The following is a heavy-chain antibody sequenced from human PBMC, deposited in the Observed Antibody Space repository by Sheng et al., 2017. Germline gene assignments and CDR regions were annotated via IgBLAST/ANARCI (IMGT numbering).Heavy chain of an antibody. V-gene: IGHV1-24*01. CDR3: TTGSPYSDPGLGFTS. J-gene: IGHJ5*02. D-gene: IGHD1-26*01. CDR1: ADTLSVSDFS. Sequence: QVQLVQSGAEVKRPGASVKVSCKVSADTLSVSDFSIHWVRQAPGRGLEYMGGFDVEDGETIFAQKFQGRVTMTEDTSADTAYLVVSGLRSEDTAVYYCTTGSPYSDPGLGFTSWGQGILVIVSS. CDR2: FDVEDGET.